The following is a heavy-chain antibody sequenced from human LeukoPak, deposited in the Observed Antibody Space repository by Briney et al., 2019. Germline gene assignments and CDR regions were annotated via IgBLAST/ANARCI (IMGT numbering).Heavy chain of an antibody. CDR2: TSAYNGNT. CDR3: ARDPRGAMANDY. J-gene: IGHJ4*02. D-gene: IGHD5-18*01. CDR1: GYTFTSYG. V-gene: IGHV1-18*01. Sequence: ASVKVSCKASGYTFTSYGISWVRQAPGQGLEWMGWTSAYNGNTNYAQKLQGRVTMTTDTSTSTAYMELRSLRSDDTAVYYCARDPRGAMANDYWGQGTLVTVSS.